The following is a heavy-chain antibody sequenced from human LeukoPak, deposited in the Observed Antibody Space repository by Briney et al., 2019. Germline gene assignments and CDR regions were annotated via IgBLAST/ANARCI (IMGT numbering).Heavy chain of an antibody. CDR2: INHSGST. CDR1: GGSFSGYY. J-gene: IGHJ3*02. D-gene: IGHD3-22*01. CDR3: ARQYYYDSSDAFDI. V-gene: IGHV4-34*01. Sequence: PSETLSLTCAVYGGSFSGYYCSWIRQPPGKGLEWIGEINHSGSTNYNPSLKSRVTISVDTSKNQFSLKLSSVTAADTAVYYCARQYYYDSSDAFDIWGQGTMVTVSS.